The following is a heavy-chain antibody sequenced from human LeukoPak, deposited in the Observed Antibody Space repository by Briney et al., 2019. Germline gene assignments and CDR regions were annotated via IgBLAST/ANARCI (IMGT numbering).Heavy chain of an antibody. J-gene: IGHJ3*02. Sequence: ASVTLSCKASGYTFTNYYIHWVRQAPGQGLEWMGIINPSGGRTSYAQKFQGRVTMTRDTSTSTVYMDLSSLRSEDTALYYCARDSPVSTRPFVIWGQGTMVTVSS. V-gene: IGHV1-46*01. CDR2: INPSGGRT. CDR3: ARDSPVSTRPFVI. CDR1: GYTFTNYY. D-gene: IGHD2-2*01.